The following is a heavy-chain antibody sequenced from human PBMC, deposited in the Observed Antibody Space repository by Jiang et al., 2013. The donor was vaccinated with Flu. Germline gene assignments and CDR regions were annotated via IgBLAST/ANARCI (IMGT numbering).Heavy chain of an antibody. CDR1: GYSFTSYW. J-gene: IGHJ5*02. CDR2: IYPGDSDT. V-gene: IGHV5-51*01. Sequence: GAEVKKPGESLKISCKGSGYSFTSYWIGWVRQMPGKGLEWMGIIYPGDSDTRYSPSFQGQVTISADKSISTAYLQWSSLKASDTAMYYCARLVQRRIAMVRGVITSNWFDPWGQGTLVTVSS. D-gene: IGHD3-10*01. CDR3: ARLVQRRIAMVRGVITSNWFDP.